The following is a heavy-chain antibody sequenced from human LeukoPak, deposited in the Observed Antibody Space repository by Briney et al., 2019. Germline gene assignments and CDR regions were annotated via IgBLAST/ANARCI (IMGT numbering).Heavy chain of an antibody. CDR3: ARSPVVPAAEYYYYGMDV. Sequence: ASVKVSCKASGYTFTGYYMHWVRQAPGQGLEWMAWINPNSGGTNYTQKFQGRVTMTRDTSINTAYMELSRLRSDDTAVYYCARSPVVPAAEYYYYGMDVWGQGTTVTVSS. J-gene: IGHJ6*02. D-gene: IGHD2-2*01. CDR1: GYTFTGYY. CDR2: INPNSGGT. V-gene: IGHV1-2*02.